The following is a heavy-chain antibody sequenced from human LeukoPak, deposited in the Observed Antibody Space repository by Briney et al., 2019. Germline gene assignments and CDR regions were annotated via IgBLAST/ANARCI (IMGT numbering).Heavy chain of an antibody. CDR3: ARVGLYYYDSSGSAN. D-gene: IGHD3-22*01. Sequence: GASVKVSCKASGGTFSSYAISWVRQAPGQGLEWMGRINPNSGGTNYAQKFQGRVTMTRDTSISTAYMELSRLRSDDTAVYYCARVGLYYYDSSGSANWGQGTLVTVSS. CDR1: GGTFSSYA. V-gene: IGHV1-2*06. J-gene: IGHJ4*02. CDR2: INPNSGGT.